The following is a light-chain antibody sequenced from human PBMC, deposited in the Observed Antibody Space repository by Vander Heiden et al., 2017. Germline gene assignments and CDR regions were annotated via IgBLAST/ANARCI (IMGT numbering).Light chain of an antibody. CDR3: QRSKTFPGT. CDR2: AAS. CDR1: QGISSW. V-gene: IGKV1-12*01. Sequence: DIQMTQSPSSVSASVGDRVTITCRASQGISSWLAWYQQKPGKAPKLLIYAASSLQSGVPSRFSDNGSGTDFTLSIRSMHPEDFTTYYSQRSKTFPGTLGQGTKMEIK. J-gene: IGKJ2*02.